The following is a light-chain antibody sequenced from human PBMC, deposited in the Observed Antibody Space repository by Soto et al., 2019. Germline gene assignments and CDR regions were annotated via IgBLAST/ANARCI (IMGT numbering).Light chain of an antibody. Sequence: DIQMTQSPPSLSASVGDRVTITCRAGQDISNNLAWYQQKPGKVPKLLIYTASTLQSGVPSRFSGSGSGTDFTLTIASLQPEDVATYYCQKYNSAPWTFGQGTKVEIK. CDR3: QKYNSAPWT. CDR1: QDISNN. J-gene: IGKJ1*01. V-gene: IGKV1-27*01. CDR2: TAS.